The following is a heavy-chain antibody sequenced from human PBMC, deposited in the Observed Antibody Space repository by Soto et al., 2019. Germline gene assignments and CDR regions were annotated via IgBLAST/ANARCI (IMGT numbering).Heavy chain of an antibody. CDR3: ARDGRRGVGATKGSYYFDY. Sequence: QVQLLQSGAEVKKPGASVKVSCKASGYTFTSYGISWVRQAPGQGLEWMGWISAYNGNTNYAQKLQGRVTMTTDTSTSTAYMELRSLRSEDTAVYYCARDGRRGVGATKGSYYFDYWGQGTLVTVSS. D-gene: IGHD1-26*01. CDR2: ISAYNGNT. V-gene: IGHV1-18*01. J-gene: IGHJ4*02. CDR1: GYTFTSYG.